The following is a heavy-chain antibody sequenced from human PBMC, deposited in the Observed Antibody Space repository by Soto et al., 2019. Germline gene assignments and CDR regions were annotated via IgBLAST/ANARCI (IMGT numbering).Heavy chain of an antibody. J-gene: IGHJ5*02. CDR2: ISSSSSYI. CDR1: GFTFSSYA. Sequence: PGGSLRLSCAASGFTFSSYAMHWVRQAPGKGLEWVSSISSSSSYINYADTVKGRFTISRENAKNSLYLQINSLKAEDTVVYYCSSCPTLYSYGCFDWFDPWGQGTLVTVSS. V-gene: IGHV3-21*01. CDR3: SSCPTLYSYGCFDWFDP. D-gene: IGHD5-18*01.